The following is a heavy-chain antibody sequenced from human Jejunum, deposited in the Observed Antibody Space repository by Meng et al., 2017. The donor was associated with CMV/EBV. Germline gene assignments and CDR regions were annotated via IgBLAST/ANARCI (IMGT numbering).Heavy chain of an antibody. D-gene: IGHD1-14*01. J-gene: IGHJ4*02. CDR2: INAGNGNR. V-gene: IGHV1-3*01. Sequence: CKTSGYTFVSYTLHWLRQAPGQTLEWMGLINAGNGNRQYSENFQGRVIIARDTSASATYMELSSLRSEDTAVYYCARHPGLEDYFFDYWGQGTLVTVSS. CDR1: GYTFVSYT. CDR3: ARHPGLEDYFFDY.